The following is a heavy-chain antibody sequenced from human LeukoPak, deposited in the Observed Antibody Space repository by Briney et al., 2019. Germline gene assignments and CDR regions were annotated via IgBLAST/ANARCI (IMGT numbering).Heavy chain of an antibody. Sequence: ASVKVSCKASGGTFSSYAISWVRQAPGQGLEWMGGIIPIFGTANYAQKFQGRVTITADESTSTAYMELSSLRSEDTAVYYCARWGKYYYGSSGYYYFDYWGQGTLVTVSS. D-gene: IGHD3-22*01. CDR1: GGTFSSYA. V-gene: IGHV1-69*13. CDR2: IIPIFGTA. J-gene: IGHJ4*02. CDR3: ARWGKYYYGSSGYYYFDY.